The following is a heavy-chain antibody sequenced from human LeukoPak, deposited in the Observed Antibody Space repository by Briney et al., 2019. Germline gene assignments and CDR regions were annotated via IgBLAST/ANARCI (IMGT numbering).Heavy chain of an antibody. CDR3: ARDVPLYSGSSRDAFDI. Sequence: SVKVSCKASGGTFSCYAISWVRQAPGQGLEWMGGIIPIFGTANYAQKFQGRVTITADKSTSTAYMELSSLRSEDTAVYYCARDVPLYSGSSRDAFDIWGQGTMVTVSS. CDR2: IIPIFGTA. J-gene: IGHJ3*02. CDR1: GGTFSCYA. D-gene: IGHD1-26*01. V-gene: IGHV1-69*06.